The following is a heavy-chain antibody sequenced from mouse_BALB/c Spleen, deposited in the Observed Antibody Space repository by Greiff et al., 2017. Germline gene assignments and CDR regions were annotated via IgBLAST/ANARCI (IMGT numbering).Heavy chain of an antibody. CDR2: IDPANGNT. Sequence: VHVKQSGAELVKPGASVKLSCTASGFNIKDTYMHWVKQRPEQGLEWIGRIDPANGNTKYDPKFQGKATITADTSSNTAYLQLSSLTSEDTAVYYRALIYYGYDYAMDYWGQGTSVTVSS. D-gene: IGHD2-2*01. V-gene: IGHV14-3*02. CDR1: GFNIKDTY. CDR3: ALIYYGYDYAMDY. J-gene: IGHJ4*01.